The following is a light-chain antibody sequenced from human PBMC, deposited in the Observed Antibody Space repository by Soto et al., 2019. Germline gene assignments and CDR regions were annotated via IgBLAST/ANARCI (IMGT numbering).Light chain of an antibody. J-gene: IGKJ5*01. CDR3: QQYEDLPIT. V-gene: IGKV1-33*01. Sequence: DIQMKQSPSSLFSSVSDRVTITCEASQDISDFLNWYQQKPGRAPKVLIYDTSKLETGVPSRFSGSGSGTHFSLTISSLQPEDTATYYCQQYEDLPITFGQGTRLEIK. CDR1: QDISDF. CDR2: DTS.